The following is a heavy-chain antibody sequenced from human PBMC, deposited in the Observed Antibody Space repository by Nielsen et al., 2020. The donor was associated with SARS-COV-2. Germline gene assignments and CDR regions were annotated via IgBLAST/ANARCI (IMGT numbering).Heavy chain of an antibody. V-gene: IGHV4-39*01. D-gene: IGHD2-2*02. Sequence: WIRQPPGKGLEWIGSIYYSGSTYYNPSLKSRVTISVDTSKNQFSLKLSSVTAADTAVYYCARLNPACFSSTSCYKKYYYYYYYMDVWGKGTTVTVSS. CDR2: IYYSGST. J-gene: IGHJ6*03. CDR3: ARLNPACFSSTSCYKKYYYYYYYMDV.